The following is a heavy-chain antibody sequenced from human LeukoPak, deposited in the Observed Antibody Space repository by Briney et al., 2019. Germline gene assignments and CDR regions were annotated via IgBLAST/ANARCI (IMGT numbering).Heavy chain of an antibody. CDR1: GFTFSSYA. CDR3: AKESGYDLGETNWFDP. J-gene: IGHJ5*02. CDR2: ISYDGSNK. Sequence: GGSLRLSCAASGFTFSSYAMHWVRQSPGKGLEWVAVISYDGSNKYYADSVKGRFTISRDNSKNTLYLQMNSLRAEDTAVYYCAKESGYDLGETNWFDPWGQGTLVTVSS. D-gene: IGHD5-12*01. V-gene: IGHV3-30-3*01.